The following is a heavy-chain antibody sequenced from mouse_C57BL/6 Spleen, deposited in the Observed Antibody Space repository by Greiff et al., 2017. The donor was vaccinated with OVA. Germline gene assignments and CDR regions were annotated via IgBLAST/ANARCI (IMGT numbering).Heavy chain of an antibody. J-gene: IGHJ4*01. CDR1: GFTFSDYY. CDR3: ARYYYGSSSDAMDY. V-gene: IGHV5-16*01. CDR2: INYDGSST. Sequence: DVHLVESEGGLVQPGSSMKLSCTASGFTFSDYYMAWVRQVPEKGLEWVANINYDGSSTYYLDSLKSRFIISRDNAKNILYLQMSSLKSEDTATYYCARYYYGSSSDAMDYWGQGTSVTVSS. D-gene: IGHD1-1*01.